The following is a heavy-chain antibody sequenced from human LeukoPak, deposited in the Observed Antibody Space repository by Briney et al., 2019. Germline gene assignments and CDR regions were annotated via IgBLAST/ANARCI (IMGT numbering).Heavy chain of an antibody. Sequence: ASVKVSCKASGYTFTSYDINWVRQATGQGLEWMGWMNPNSGGTNYAQKFQGRVTMTRDTSISTAYMELSRLRSEDTAVYYCARLDGDYAADWFDPWGQGTLVTVSS. CDR3: ARLDGDYAADWFDP. D-gene: IGHD4-17*01. CDR1: GYTFTSYD. J-gene: IGHJ5*02. CDR2: MNPNSGGT. V-gene: IGHV1-2*02.